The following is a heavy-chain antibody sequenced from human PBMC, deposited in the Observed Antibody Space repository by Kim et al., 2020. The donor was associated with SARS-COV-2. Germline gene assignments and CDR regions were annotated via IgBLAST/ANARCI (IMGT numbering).Heavy chain of an antibody. CDR1: GYTLTELS. CDR3: ATVRPLIVATNYYFDY. D-gene: IGHD5-12*01. Sequence: ASVKVSCKVSGYTLTELSMHWVRQAPGKGLEWMGGFDPEDGETIYAQKFQGRVTMTEDTSTDTAYMELSSLRSEDTAVYYCATVRPLIVATNYYFDYWGQGTLVTVSS. J-gene: IGHJ4*02. CDR2: FDPEDGET. V-gene: IGHV1-24*01.